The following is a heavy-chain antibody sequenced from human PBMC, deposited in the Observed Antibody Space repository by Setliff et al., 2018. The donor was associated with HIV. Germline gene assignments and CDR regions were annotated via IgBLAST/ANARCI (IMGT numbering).Heavy chain of an antibody. V-gene: IGHV1-3*01. CDR2: VHGGNGKT. J-gene: IGHJ4*02. Sequence: ASVKVSCKASGYAFRDHTIHWVRQAAGQGLEWMGYVHGGNGKTEYLQKFQGRMTMTSDTSATTAYMELSSLKSEDSAIYYCAREFLVITRFDYWGQGTLVTV. D-gene: IGHD1-20*01. CDR1: GYAFRDHT. CDR3: AREFLVITRFDY.